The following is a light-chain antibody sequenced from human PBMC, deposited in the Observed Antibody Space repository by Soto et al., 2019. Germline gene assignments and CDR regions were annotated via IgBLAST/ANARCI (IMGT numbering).Light chain of an antibody. CDR2: DVN. CDR3: TSWTTSITMI. CDR1: SSDIGAYNF. V-gene: IGLV2-14*03. Sequence: QSALTQPASVSGSPGQSITISCTGTSSDIGAYNFVSWYQQHPGKAPKLMLYDVNIRPSGVSNRFSGSKSGNTASLTISGRQAEDEADYYCTSWTTSITMIYGGGTQLTVL. J-gene: IGLJ2*01.